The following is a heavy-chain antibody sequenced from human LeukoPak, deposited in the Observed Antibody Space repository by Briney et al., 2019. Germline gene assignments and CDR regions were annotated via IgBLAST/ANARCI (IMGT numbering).Heavy chain of an antibody. D-gene: IGHD1-26*01. CDR1: LYTFTTYG. CDR2: ISTYNRKT. J-gene: IGHJ5*02. Sequence: GASVKVSRKPSLYTFTTYGISWVRQAPRQGREWMGWISTYNRKTNYAQKFQDRVTMTTETSTSTVYMELRRLRSDDTAVYYCARDWDGRLDLFDPWGQGTLVIVSS. V-gene: IGHV1-18*01. CDR3: ARDWDGRLDLFDP.